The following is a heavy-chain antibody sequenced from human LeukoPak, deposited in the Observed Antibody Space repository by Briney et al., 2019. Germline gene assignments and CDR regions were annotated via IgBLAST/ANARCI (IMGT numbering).Heavy chain of an antibody. D-gene: IGHD5-24*01. Sequence: GGSLRLSCAASGFTFSNYGMIWVRQAPGRGLEWVGNIKQDGSQKRYADSVRDRFTISRDNSQTSLYLQMNSLRAEDTAVYYCARASDPWLQLTWGQGTLVTVSA. CDR2: IKQDGSQK. V-gene: IGHV3-7*05. CDR1: GFTFSNYG. J-gene: IGHJ5*02. CDR3: ARASDPWLQLT.